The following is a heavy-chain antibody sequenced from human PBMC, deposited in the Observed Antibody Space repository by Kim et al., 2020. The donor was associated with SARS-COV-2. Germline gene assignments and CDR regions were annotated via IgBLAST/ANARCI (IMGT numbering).Heavy chain of an antibody. CDR2: INPNSGGT. CDR3: ARDRYPPMGNYYYYGMDV. J-gene: IGHJ6*02. D-gene: IGHD3-10*01. Sequence: ASVKVSCKASGYTFTGYYMHWVRQAPGQGLEWMGWINPNSGGTNYAQKFQGRVTMTRDTSISTAYMELSRLRSDDTAVYYCARDRYPPMGNYYYYGMDVWGQGTTVTVSS. V-gene: IGHV1-2*02. CDR1: GYTFTGYY.